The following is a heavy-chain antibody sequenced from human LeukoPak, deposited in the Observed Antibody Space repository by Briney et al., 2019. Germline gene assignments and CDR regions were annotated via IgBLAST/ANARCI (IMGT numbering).Heavy chain of an antibody. Sequence: ASVKVSCKAFGYTFGAYFMHWVRQAPGQGLEWMGWINPDNGGTRYAQRFQDRVTMTRDTSITTAYMELSSLKSDDTAVYYCARAGAMIESDYYYYMDVWGNGTTVTVSS. CDR2: INPDNGGT. CDR3: ARAGAMIESDYYYYMDV. D-gene: IGHD2-21*01. J-gene: IGHJ6*03. CDR1: GYTFGAYF. V-gene: IGHV1-2*02.